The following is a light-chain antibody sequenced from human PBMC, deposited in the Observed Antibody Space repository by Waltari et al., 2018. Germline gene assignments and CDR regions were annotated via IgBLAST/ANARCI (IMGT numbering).Light chain of an antibody. CDR3: QSYDSSLSGSKV. CDR2: GNS. Sequence: QSVLTSPPSVSGAPGQRVPISCTGSGSNIGAGYDVHWYQQLPGTAPNLLIYGNSNRPSGVPDRFSGSKSGTSASLAITGLQAEDEADYYCQSYDSSLSGSKVFGGGTKLTVL. J-gene: IGLJ3*02. V-gene: IGLV1-40*01. CDR1: GSNIGAGYD.